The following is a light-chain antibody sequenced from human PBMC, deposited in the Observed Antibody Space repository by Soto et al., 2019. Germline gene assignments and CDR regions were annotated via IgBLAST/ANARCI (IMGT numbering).Light chain of an antibody. CDR2: KAS. CDR1: QTISSW. J-gene: IGKJ5*01. V-gene: IGKV1-5*03. Sequence: DIQMTQSPSTLSGSVGDRVTITCRASQTISSWLAWYQQKPGKAPKLLIYKASTLKSRVPSRFSGSGSGTEFTLTINSLQAEDCAVYYCQQYYNWPRTFGQGTRLEIK. CDR3: QQYYNWPRT.